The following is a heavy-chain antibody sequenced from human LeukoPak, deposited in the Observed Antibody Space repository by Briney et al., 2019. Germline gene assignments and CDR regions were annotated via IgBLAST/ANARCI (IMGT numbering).Heavy chain of an antibody. Sequence: EGSLRLSCAASGFTFSSYAMSWVRQAPGKGLEWVSAISGSGGSTYYADSVKGRFTISRDNSKNTLYLQMNSLRAEDTAVYYCAKDRPANWGFPASDYWGQGTLVTVSS. CDR1: GFTFSSYA. J-gene: IGHJ4*02. D-gene: IGHD7-27*01. CDR3: AKDRPANWGFPASDY. V-gene: IGHV3-23*01. CDR2: ISGSGGST.